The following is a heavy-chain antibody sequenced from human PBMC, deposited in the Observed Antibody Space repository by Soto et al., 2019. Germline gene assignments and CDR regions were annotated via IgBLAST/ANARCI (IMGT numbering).Heavy chain of an antibody. J-gene: IGHJ4*02. D-gene: IGHD4-4*01. CDR3: ARATGSNYPFDY. V-gene: IGHV3-74*01. CDR1: GFTFSTYW. CDR2: ISTDGSRT. Sequence: EVQLVESGGGLVQPGGSLRLSCAATGFTFSTYWMHWVRQGPGKGLVWVSRISTDGSRTNYADSVKGRFTISRDNAKSTLYLQMNSLRAEDTAVYFCARATGSNYPFDYWGQGSLVTVSS.